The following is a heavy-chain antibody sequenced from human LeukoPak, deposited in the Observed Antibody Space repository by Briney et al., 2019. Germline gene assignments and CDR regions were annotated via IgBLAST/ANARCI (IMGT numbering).Heavy chain of an antibody. Sequence: GASVKVSCKASGYTFTGYYMHWARQAPGQGLEWMGWINPNSGGTNYAQKFQGRVTMTRDTSISTAYMELSRLISDDTAVYYCANSITVSVGFDYWGQGTLVTVSS. V-gene: IGHV1-2*02. CDR1: GYTFTGYY. J-gene: IGHJ4*02. D-gene: IGHD1-14*01. CDR3: ANSITVSVGFDY. CDR2: INPNSGGT.